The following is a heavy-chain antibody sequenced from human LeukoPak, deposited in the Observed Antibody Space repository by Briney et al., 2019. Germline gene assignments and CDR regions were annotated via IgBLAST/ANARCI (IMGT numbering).Heavy chain of an antibody. CDR2: ISAYNGNT. D-gene: IGHD2-15*01. CDR3: ARDLKTCSGGSCPNWFDP. Sequence: ASVKVSCKASVYTFTSYGISWVRQAPGQGLEWMGWISAYNGNTNYAQKLQGRVTMTTDTSTSTAYMELRSLRSDDTAVYYCARDLKTCSGGSCPNWFDPWGQGTLVTVSS. J-gene: IGHJ5*02. CDR1: VYTFTSYG. V-gene: IGHV1-18*01.